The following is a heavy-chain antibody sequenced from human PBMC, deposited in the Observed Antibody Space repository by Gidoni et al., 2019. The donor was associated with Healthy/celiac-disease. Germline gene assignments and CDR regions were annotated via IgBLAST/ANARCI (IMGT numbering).Heavy chain of an antibody. Sequence: EVQLLESGGGLVQPGGSLRLSCAASGFTFSSYAMSWVRQAPGKGLEWVSSINDGGGSTHYADSVKGRFTISRDNSKNTLYLQMNSLRAEDTAVYSCAKGLRWELPLEAWGQGTLVTVSS. D-gene: IGHD1-26*01. J-gene: IGHJ5*02. CDR1: GFTFSSYA. CDR2: INDGGGST. CDR3: AKGLRWELPLEA. V-gene: IGHV3-23*01.